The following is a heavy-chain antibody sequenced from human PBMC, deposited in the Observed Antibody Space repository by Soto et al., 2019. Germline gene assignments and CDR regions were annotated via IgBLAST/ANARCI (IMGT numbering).Heavy chain of an antibody. Sequence: TLSLTCTVSGGSISSGGYYWSWIRQHPGKGLEWIGYIYYSGSTYYNPSLKSRVTISVDTSKNQFSLKLSSVTAAETAVYYCARGPLTIFGVVRVAPWGQGTLVTGSS. V-gene: IGHV4-31*03. D-gene: IGHD3-3*01. CDR1: GGSISSGGYY. J-gene: IGHJ5*02. CDR2: IYYSGST. CDR3: ARGPLTIFGVVRVAP.